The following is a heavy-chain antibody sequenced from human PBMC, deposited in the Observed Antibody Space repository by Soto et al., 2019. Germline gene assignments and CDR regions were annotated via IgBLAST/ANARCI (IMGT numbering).Heavy chain of an antibody. J-gene: IGHJ6*02. D-gene: IGHD6-19*01. CDR3: AITPGWFAGIAV. CDR1: VDTFSDYY. CDR2: IHLESRKT. Sequence: ASVKVSCKASVDTFSDYYINWVRQAPGQGLEWMGWIHLESRKTSFAQKFQGRLTMTGDTSIDTAYMDLTSLTSEDTAVYYCAITPGWFAGIAVWGQRTTVTVSS. V-gene: IGHV1-8*01.